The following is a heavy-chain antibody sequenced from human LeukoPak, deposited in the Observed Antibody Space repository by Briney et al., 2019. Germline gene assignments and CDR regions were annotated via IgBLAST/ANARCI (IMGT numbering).Heavy chain of an antibody. CDR1: GYTLDRFG. Sequence: SVKVSCKASGYTLDRFGISWVRQAPGLGLEWLGWINPYNGKTIFGDKFQGRVTMTTDTSTSTVYMELTSLRSDDTAVYFCARDAPQHLKRFDYWGQGTLVTVSA. V-gene: IGHV1-18*01. CDR3: ARDAPQHLKRFDY. CDR2: INPYNGKT. J-gene: IGHJ4*02. D-gene: IGHD6-13*01.